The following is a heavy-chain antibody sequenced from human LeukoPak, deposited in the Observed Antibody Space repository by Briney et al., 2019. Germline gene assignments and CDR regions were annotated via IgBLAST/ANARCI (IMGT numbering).Heavy chain of an antibody. CDR2: IKQDGSEK. Sequence: PGGSLRLSCAASGFTFSSYAMHWVRQTPGKGLEWVANIKQDGSEKYYVDSVKGRFTISRDNAKNSLYLQMNSLRAEDTAVYYCARVGEASIYYYGMDVWGQGTTVTVSS. D-gene: IGHD3-16*01. V-gene: IGHV3-7*01. J-gene: IGHJ6*02. CDR3: ARVGEASIYYYGMDV. CDR1: GFTFSSYA.